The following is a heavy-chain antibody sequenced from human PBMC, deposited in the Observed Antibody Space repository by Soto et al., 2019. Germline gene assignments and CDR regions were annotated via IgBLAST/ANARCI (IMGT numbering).Heavy chain of an antibody. CDR2: IYIDGSST. V-gene: IGHV3-74*01. D-gene: IGHD2-2*01. CDR3: ASLSAPVDH. CDR1: GFTW. Sequence: GGSLRLSCAASGFTWMHWVRQRPGKGMEWVSEIYIDGSSTDYADSVKGRFTVSRDNAQNSLFLKMNSLRAEDTAVYYCASLSAPVDHWGQGILVTVSS. J-gene: IGHJ4*02.